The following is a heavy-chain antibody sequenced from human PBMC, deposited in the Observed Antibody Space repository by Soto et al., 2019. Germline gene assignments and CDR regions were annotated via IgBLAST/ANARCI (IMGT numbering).Heavy chain of an antibody. CDR1: SGSFSCYY. D-gene: IGHD2-15*01. V-gene: IGHV4-34*01. J-gene: IGHJ5*02. CDR2: INHGGST. CDR3: ARHRYCSGATCYHLDNWFDP. Sequence: SETLSLTCAVYSGSFSCYYWSWIRQPPGKGLEWIGTINHGGSTNYNPSLKSRVTMSVDTSKNQFSLKLSSVTAADTAVYYCARHRYCSGATCYHLDNWFDPWGQGTLVTVSS.